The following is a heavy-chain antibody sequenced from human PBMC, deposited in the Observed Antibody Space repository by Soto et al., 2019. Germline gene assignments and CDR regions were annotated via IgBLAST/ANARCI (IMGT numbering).Heavy chain of an antibody. J-gene: IGHJ4*02. D-gene: IGHD6-6*01. CDR3: ARKIAARRVFDY. CDR1: GFSLSNARMG. V-gene: IGHV2-26*01. Sequence: QVTLKESGPVLVKPTETLTLTCTVSGFSLSNARMGVSWIRQPPGKALEWLAHIFSNDEKSYSTSLKSSLTISKDTSKSQVVLTMTNMDPVDTATYYCARKIAARRVFDYWGQGTLVTVSS. CDR2: IFSNDEK.